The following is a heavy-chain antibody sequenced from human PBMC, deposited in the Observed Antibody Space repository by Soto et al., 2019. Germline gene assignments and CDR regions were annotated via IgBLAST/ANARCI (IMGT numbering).Heavy chain of an antibody. CDR1: GFTCSNCG. V-gene: IGHV3-33*01. CDR3: ARDKRDLRFLEWSYYFDY. Sequence: GGSLILSCAAFGFTCSNCGMHWVLQAPGKGLEWVAVIWYDGSNKYYADSVKGRFTISRDNSKNTLYLQMNSLGAEDTAVYYCARDKRDLRFLEWSYYFDYWGQGT. D-gene: IGHD3-3*01. J-gene: IGHJ4*02. CDR2: IWYDGSNK.